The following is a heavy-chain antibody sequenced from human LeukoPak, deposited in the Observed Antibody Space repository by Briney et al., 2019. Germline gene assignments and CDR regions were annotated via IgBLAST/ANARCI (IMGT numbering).Heavy chain of an antibody. D-gene: IGHD2-2*01. CDR1: GGSISSGGYS. CDR2: IYHSGST. J-gene: IGHJ4*02. Sequence: QTLSLTCAVSGGSISSGGYSWSWIRQPPGKGLEWIGYIYHSGSTYYNPSLKSRVTISVDRSKNQFSLKLSSVTAADTAVYYCARASYQLLSHVGFDYWGQGTLVTVSS. V-gene: IGHV4-30-2*01. CDR3: ARASYQLLSHVGFDY.